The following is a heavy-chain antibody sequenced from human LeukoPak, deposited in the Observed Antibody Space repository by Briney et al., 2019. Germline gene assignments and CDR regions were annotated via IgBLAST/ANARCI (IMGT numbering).Heavy chain of an antibody. CDR3: ARVGYTDTWYSSPPFDY. D-gene: IGHD2-15*01. CDR2: IYSGGST. J-gene: IGHJ4*02. CDR1: GFTVSSNY. Sequence: GGSLRLSCAVSGFTVSSNYMSWVRQAPGKGLEWVSIIYSGGSTYYADSVKGRFTISRDNSKNILYLQMNSLRAEDTALYYCARVGYTDTWYSSPPFDYWGQGTLVTVSS. V-gene: IGHV3-66*01.